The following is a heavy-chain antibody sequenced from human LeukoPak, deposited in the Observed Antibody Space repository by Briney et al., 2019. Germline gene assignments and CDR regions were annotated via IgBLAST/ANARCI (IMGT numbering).Heavy chain of an antibody. CDR1: GASISNYF. D-gene: IGHD1-26*01. V-gene: IGHV4-4*07. CDR3: ARENSGSYREFDY. J-gene: IGHJ4*02. Sequence: SETLSLTCTVSGASISNYFWGWIRQPAGKGLEWIGRVYTSGSTDYNPSLTSRVTMSVDTSRNQFSLKLISVTAADTAMYYCARENSGSYREFDYWGQGTLVTVSS. CDR2: VYTSGST.